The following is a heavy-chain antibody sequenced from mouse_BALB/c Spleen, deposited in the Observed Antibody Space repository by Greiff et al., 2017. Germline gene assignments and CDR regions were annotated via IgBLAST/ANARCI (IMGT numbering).Heavy chain of an antibody. D-gene: IGHD3-2*01. Sequence: DVQLQESGPGLVKPSQSLSLTCTVTGYSITSDYAWNWIRQFPGNKLEWMGYISYSGSTSYNPSLKSRISITRDTSKNQFFLQLNSVTTEDTATYYCARCPSDSSGYYFDYWGQGTTLTVSS. CDR3: ARCPSDSSGYYFDY. V-gene: IGHV3-2*02. CDR1: GYSITSDYA. CDR2: ISYSGST. J-gene: IGHJ2*01.